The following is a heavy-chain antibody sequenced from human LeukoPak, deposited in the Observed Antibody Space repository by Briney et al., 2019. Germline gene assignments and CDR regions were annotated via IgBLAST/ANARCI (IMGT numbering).Heavy chain of an antibody. J-gene: IGHJ4*02. D-gene: IGHD5-18*01. Sequence: GGSLRLSCAASGFTFSSYWMSWVRQAPGKGLEWVANIKQDGSEKYYVDSVKGRFTISRDNAKNSLYLQMNSLRAEDTAVYYCARVHLRGYSYGIIDYWGQGTLVTVSS. CDR1: GFTFSSYW. V-gene: IGHV3-7*01. CDR2: IKQDGSEK. CDR3: ARVHLRGYSYGIIDY.